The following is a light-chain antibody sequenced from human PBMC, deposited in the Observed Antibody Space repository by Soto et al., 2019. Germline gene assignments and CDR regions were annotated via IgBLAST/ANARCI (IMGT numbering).Light chain of an antibody. CDR3: SSYTSSSTLV. CDR1: SSDIGNNY. J-gene: IGLJ1*01. Sequence: SLLTQPPSVYAVPGQKVTISSSGSSSDIGNNYVSWYQQHPGTAPKLMIYDVSNRPSGVSNRFSGSKSGNTASLTISGLQAEDEADYYCSSYTSSSTLVFGTGTKVTVL. CDR2: DVS. V-gene: IGLV2-14*01.